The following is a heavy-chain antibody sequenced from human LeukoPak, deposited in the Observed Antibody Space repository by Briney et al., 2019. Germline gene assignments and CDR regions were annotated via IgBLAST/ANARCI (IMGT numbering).Heavy chain of an antibody. Sequence: GRSLRLSCAAYGFTFSGYAMHWVRQAPGKGLEWVAVMSHDGVNKYYADSVKGRFAISRDSSKNTLYLQMNSLRVEDTAVYYCARGRPHGNDYWGQGTLVTVSS. CDR1: GFTFSGYA. D-gene: IGHD4-23*01. CDR3: ARGRPHGNDY. CDR2: MSHDGVNK. J-gene: IGHJ4*02. V-gene: IGHV3-30*09.